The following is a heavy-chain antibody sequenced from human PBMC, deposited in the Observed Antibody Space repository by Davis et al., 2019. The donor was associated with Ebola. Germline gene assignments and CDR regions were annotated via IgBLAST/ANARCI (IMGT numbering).Heavy chain of an antibody. D-gene: IGHD5-24*01. CDR1: GFTFSYSG. CDR2: IQSDGSNK. Sequence: GESLKISCAASGFTFSYSGMHWVRQAPGKGLEWVAFIQSDGSNKYYADSVKGLFTISRDNSKNTVYLQLNILRPEDTAVYNCAKDDGPRRLADPWGQGTLVTVSS. CDR3: AKDDGPRRLADP. V-gene: IGHV3-30*02. J-gene: IGHJ5*02.